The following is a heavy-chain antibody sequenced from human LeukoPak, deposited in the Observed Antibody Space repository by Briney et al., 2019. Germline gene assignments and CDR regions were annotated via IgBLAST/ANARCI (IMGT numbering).Heavy chain of an antibody. CDR1: GGTFSSYA. Sequence: ASVKVSCKASGGTFSSYAISWVRQAPGQRLEWTGEIIPIFVTTSYAQKFQGRVTITAGESTSTAYMELSSLRSEDTAVYYCARGPYDSSGYDYWGQGTLVTVSS. CDR2: IIPIFVTT. V-gene: IGHV1-69*13. J-gene: IGHJ4*02. D-gene: IGHD3-22*01. CDR3: ARGPYDSSGYDY.